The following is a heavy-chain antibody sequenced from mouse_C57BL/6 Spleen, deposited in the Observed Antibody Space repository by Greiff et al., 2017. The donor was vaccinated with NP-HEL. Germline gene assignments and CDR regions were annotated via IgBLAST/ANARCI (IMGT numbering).Heavy chain of an antibody. Sequence: QVQLQQPGAELVMPGASVKLSCKASGYTFTSYWMHWVKQRPGQGLEWIGEIDPSDSYTNYNQKFKGKSTLTVDKSSSTAYMQLSSLTSEDSAVYYCARRGGNWGYYFDYWGQGTTLTVSS. CDR1: GYTFTSYW. CDR2: IDPSDSYT. D-gene: IGHD4-1*01. CDR3: ARRGGNWGYYFDY. V-gene: IGHV1-69*01. J-gene: IGHJ2*01.